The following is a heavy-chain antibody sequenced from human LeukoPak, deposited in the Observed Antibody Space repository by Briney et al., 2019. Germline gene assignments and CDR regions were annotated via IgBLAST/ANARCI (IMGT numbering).Heavy chain of an antibody. CDR2: MNPNSGNT. J-gene: IGHJ4*02. CDR1: GYTFTSYD. V-gene: IGHV1-8*03. Sequence: SVKVSCEASGYTFTSYDTNGVRQATEQRHECMGWMNPNSGNTGYAQKFQGRVTITRNTSISTAYMELSSLRSEDTAVYYCARAYGSGSYSPPDYWGQGTLVTVSS. D-gene: IGHD3-10*01. CDR3: ARAYGSGSYSPPDY.